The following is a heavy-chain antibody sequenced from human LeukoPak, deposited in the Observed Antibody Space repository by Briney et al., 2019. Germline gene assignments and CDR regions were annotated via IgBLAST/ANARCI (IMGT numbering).Heavy chain of an antibody. CDR2: IYVDGRT. D-gene: IGHD2-15*01. Sequence: SETLSLTCTISCDSIGSSHYYWVWIRQRPGKGLEWVGSIYVDGRTYYNEALKSRVTIFSDTTKVQLYLRLSSVTTTDTAIYYCARRSHCTGGSCPSVWGQGTTVTVSS. CDR1: CDSIGSSHYY. J-gene: IGHJ6*02. V-gene: IGHV4-39*01. CDR3: ARRSHCTGGSCPSV.